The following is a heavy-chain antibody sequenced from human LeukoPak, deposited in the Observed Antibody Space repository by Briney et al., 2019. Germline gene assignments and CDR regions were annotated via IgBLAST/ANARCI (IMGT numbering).Heavy chain of an antibody. J-gene: IGHJ4*02. CDR3: AKGYNYGGNADFDY. V-gene: IGHV3-30*18. Sequence: GRSLRLSCAASGFTFSSYGMHWVRQAPGKGLEWVAVISYDGSNKYYADSVKGRFTISRDNSKNTLYLQMNSLRAEDTAVYYCAKGYNYGGNADFDYWGQGTLVTVS. CDR2: ISYDGSNK. D-gene: IGHD4-23*01. CDR1: GFTFSSYG.